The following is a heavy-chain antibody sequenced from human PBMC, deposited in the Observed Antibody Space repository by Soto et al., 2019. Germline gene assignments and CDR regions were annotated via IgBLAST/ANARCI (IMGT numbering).Heavy chain of an antibody. J-gene: IGHJ5*02. D-gene: IGHD3-22*01. CDR3: ARAPTHYYDSSGYHNWFDP. Sequence: SETLSLTCTVSGGSISSSSYYWGWIRQPPGKGLEWIGSIYYSGSTYYNPSLKSRVTISVDTSKNQFSLKLSSVTAADTAVYYCARAPTHYYDSSGYHNWFDPWGQGTLVTVSS. CDR2: IYYSGST. CDR1: GGSISSSSYY. V-gene: IGHV4-39*01.